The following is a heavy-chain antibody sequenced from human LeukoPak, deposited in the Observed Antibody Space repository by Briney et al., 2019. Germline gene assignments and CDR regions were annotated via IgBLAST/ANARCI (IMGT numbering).Heavy chain of an antibody. J-gene: IGHJ4*02. CDR3: ATSYIGGFGKPDY. Sequence: PSETLSLTCAVSGGSFSVHYWSWIRKPPGKGLEWIGEINQSGSTTYNPSLKSRVTLSVDTSKNQFSLTLSSVTAADTAVYYCATSYIGGFGKPDYWGQGTLVTVSS. D-gene: IGHD3-16*01. V-gene: IGHV4-34*01. CDR1: GGSFSVHY. CDR2: INQSGST.